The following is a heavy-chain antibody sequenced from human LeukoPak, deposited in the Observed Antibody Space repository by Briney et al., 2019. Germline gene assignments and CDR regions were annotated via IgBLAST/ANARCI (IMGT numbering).Heavy chain of an antibody. CDR2: INHSGST. D-gene: IGHD3-3*01. V-gene: IGHV4-34*01. CDR3: ARGRVLRFLEWLLYCWFDP. CDR1: GGSFSGYY. J-gene: IGHJ5*02. Sequence: SETLSLTCAVYGGSFSGYYWSWIRQPPGKGLEWIGEINHSGSTNYNPSLKSRVTISVDTSKNQFSLKLSSVTAADTAVYYCARGRVLRFLEWLLYCWFDPWGQGTLVTVSS.